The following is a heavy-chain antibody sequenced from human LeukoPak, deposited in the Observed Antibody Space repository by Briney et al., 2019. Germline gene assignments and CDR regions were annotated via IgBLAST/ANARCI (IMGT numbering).Heavy chain of an antibody. V-gene: IGHV4-38-2*02. CDR1: GYSISSGYY. CDR2: IYHSGST. J-gene: IGHJ3*02. D-gene: IGHD6-19*01. Sequence: SETLSLTCTVSGYSISSGYYWGWIRQPPGEGLEWIGSIYHSGSTYYNPSLMSRVTISVDTSKNQFSLKLSSVTAADTAVYYCARVREWLYAFDIWGQGTMVTVSS. CDR3: ARVREWLYAFDI.